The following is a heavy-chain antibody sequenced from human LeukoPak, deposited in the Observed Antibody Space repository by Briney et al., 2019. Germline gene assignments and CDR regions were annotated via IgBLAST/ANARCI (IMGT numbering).Heavy chain of an antibody. V-gene: IGHV4-59*12. CDR3: ARALYSGSYYLSFGFDY. J-gene: IGHJ4*02. D-gene: IGHD1-26*01. Sequence: SETLSLTCTASGGSISSYYWGWIRQPPGKGLEWIGYIYYSGSTNYNPSLKSRVTISVDTSKNQFSLKLNSVTPEDTAVYYCARALYSGSYYLSFGFDYWGQGTLVTVSS. CDR1: GGSISSYY. CDR2: IYYSGST.